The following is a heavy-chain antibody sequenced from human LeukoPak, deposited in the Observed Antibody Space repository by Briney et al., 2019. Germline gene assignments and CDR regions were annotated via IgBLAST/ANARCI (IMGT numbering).Heavy chain of an antibody. CDR3: ARGGALAGSSDY. V-gene: IGHV3-21*01. CDR1: GFTFSSYS. Sequence: GGSLRLSCAASGFTFSSYSMNWVRQAPGKGLEWVSSISSSSSYIYYADSVKGRFTISRDNAKNSLYLQMNSLRAEDTAVYYCARGGALAGSSDYWGQGTLVTVSS. CDR2: ISSSSSYI. J-gene: IGHJ4*02. D-gene: IGHD6-19*01.